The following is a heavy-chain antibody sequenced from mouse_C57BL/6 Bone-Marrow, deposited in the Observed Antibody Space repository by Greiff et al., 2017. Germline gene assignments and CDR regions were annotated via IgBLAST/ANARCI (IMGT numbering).Heavy chain of an antibody. CDR2: IDPSDSYT. CDR1: GYTFTSYW. D-gene: IGHD1-1*01. CDR3: ARRRLCYYGSSSIAY. V-gene: IGHV1-59*01. J-gene: IGHJ3*01. Sequence: VLLQQPGAELVRPGTSVKLSCKASGYTFTSYWMYWVKQRPGQGLEWIGVIDPSDSYTNYNQKFKGKATLAVDTSYCTAYMQLSSLTSEDSTVYYCARRRLCYYGSSSIAYWDRGTLVTVSA.